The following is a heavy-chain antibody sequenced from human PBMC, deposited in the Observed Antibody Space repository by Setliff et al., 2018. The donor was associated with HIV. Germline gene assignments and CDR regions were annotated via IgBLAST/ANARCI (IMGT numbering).Heavy chain of an antibody. CDR1: GFTFGDYA. CDR3: AKGTYSYDSSGPDY. D-gene: IGHD3-22*01. V-gene: IGHV3-23*01. CDR2: ISNSGTST. J-gene: IGHJ4*02. Sequence: GGSLRLSCTASGFTFGDYAVSWVRQAPGKGLEWVSSISNSGTSTLYAASVKGRFTISRDNSKNTLYLQMNSLRAEDTAVYYCAKGTYSYDSSGPDYWGQGTLVTVSS.